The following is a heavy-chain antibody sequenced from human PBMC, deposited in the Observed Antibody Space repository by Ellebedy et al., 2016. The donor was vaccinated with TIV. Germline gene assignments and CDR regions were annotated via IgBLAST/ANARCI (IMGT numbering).Heavy chain of an antibody. CDR3: ARDQWLGRAYYFDY. J-gene: IGHJ4*02. V-gene: IGHV3-7*01. CDR2: IKQDGSEK. D-gene: IGHD6-19*01. CDR1: GFTFSNYW. Sequence: WGSLRLSCGTSGFTFSNYWMTWVRQAPGKGLEWVANIKQDGSEKNYVDSVKGRFSISRDNTKNSLYLQMNSLRAEDTAVYYCARDQWLGRAYYFDYWGQGTLVTVSS.